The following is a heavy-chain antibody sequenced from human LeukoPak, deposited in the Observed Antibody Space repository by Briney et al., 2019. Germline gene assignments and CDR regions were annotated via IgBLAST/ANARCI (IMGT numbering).Heavy chain of an antibody. D-gene: IGHD2/OR15-2a*01. Sequence: PSETLSLTCAVSGGSISSSNWWSWVRQPPGKGLEWIGEIYHSGSTNYNPSLKSRVTISVDTSKNQFSLKLSSVTAADTAVYYCARDFLIRGLDYWGQGTLVTVSS. V-gene: IGHV4-4*02. CDR1: GGSISSSNW. CDR3: ARDFLIRGLDY. J-gene: IGHJ4*02. CDR2: IYHSGST.